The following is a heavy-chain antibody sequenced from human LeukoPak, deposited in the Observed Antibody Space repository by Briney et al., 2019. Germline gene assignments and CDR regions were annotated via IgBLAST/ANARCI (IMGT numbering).Heavy chain of an antibody. CDR1: GITFSSYE. CDR2: ISSSGSTI. D-gene: IGHD6-19*01. CDR3: ASLSPAVAGYFDY. J-gene: IGHJ4*02. Sequence: GGSLRLSCAASGITFSSYEMNWVRQAPGKGPEWVSYISSSGSTIYYADSVKGRFTISRDNAKNSLYLQMNSLRAEDTAVYYCASLSPAVAGYFDYWGQGTLLTVSS. V-gene: IGHV3-48*03.